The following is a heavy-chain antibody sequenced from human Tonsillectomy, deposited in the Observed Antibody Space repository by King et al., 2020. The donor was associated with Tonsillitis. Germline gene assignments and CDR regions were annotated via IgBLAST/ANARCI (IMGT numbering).Heavy chain of an antibody. J-gene: IGHJ4*02. Sequence: QLQESGPGLVKPSETLSLTCTVSGGSISSYYWSWIRQPPGKGLEWIGYIYYSGSTNYNPSLTSRVTISVDTSKNQFSLKLSSVTAADTAVYYCASWNYDILTGYYTGYFDYWGQGTLVTVSS. CDR1: GGSISSYY. D-gene: IGHD3-9*01. CDR3: ASWNYDILTGYYTGYFDY. CDR2: IYYSGST. V-gene: IGHV4-59*01.